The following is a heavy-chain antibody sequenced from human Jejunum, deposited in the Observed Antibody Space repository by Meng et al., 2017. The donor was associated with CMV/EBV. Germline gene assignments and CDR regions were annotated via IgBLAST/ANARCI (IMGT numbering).Heavy chain of an antibody. J-gene: IGHJ4*02. CDR3: ARGPGASTREGFDH. Sequence: GQLTEPGPGLVKPSEPLSLPCTVSGGSINNYYWSWIRQSAGKGLEWIGRFYSSDTYNYHPSLNSRVTMSLDTSKKQFSLILSSVTAADTARYYCARGPGASTREGFDHWGLGTLVTVSS. V-gene: IGHV4-4*07. D-gene: IGHD1-26*01. CDR1: GGSINNYY. CDR2: FYSSDTY.